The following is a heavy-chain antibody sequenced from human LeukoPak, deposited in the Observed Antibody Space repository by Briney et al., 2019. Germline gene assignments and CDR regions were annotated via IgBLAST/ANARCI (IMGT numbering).Heavy chain of an antibody. CDR2: ISSTSTST. J-gene: IGHJ4*02. CDR3: ARGRSGYYFDY. D-gene: IGHD3-22*01. V-gene: IGHV3-48*02. Sequence: GGSLRLSCAASGFTFSSVSMNWVRQAPGKGLEWASYISSTSTSTYYADSAKGRFTISRDNAQNSLYLQMNSLGDDDTAVYYCARGRSGYYFDYWGQGTLVTVSS. CDR1: GFTFSSVS.